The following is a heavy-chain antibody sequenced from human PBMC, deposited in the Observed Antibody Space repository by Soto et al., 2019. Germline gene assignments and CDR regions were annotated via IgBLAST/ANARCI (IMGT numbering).Heavy chain of an antibody. CDR3: ARDLGYRSTGSCAWFDH. CDR2: INPRDGST. CDR1: GYTFTSYY. V-gene: IGHV1-46*01. Sequence: GASVKVSCKTSGYTFTSYYMHWVRQAPGQGLEWMGIINPRDGSTTYAQKFQGRVTMTRDTSTSTVHMELSSLRSEDTAVYYCARDLGYRSTGSCAWFDHWGQGTPVTVSS. J-gene: IGHJ5*02. D-gene: IGHD2-15*01.